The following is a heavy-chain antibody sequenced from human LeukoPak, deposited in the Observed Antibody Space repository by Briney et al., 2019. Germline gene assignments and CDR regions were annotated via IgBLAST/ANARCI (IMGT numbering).Heavy chain of an antibody. CDR2: IYSGGST. D-gene: IGHD6-13*01. CDR3: ASHSSSWYGFDY. CDR1: GFTASSNH. Sequence: GGSLRLSRAASGFTASSNHMSWVRDAPGKGLEWVSVIYSGGSTYYADSVKGRFTISRDNSKNTLYLQMNSQRAEDTAVYYCASHSSSWYGFDYWGQGTLVTVSS. J-gene: IGHJ4*02. V-gene: IGHV3-53*01.